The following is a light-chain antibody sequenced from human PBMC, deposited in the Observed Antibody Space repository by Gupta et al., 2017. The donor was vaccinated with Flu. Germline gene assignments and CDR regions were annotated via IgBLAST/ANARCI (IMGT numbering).Light chain of an antibody. CDR3: GTWDNSLSGWV. V-gene: IGLV1-51*02. Sequence: SSSNIVNNYVSWYRQLPRTAPKLLIYEDDKRSSGIPDRFSASKSGTSATLGITGLQTGDEADYYCGTWDNSLSGWVFGGGTKLTVL. J-gene: IGLJ3*02. CDR1: SSNIVNNY. CDR2: EDD.